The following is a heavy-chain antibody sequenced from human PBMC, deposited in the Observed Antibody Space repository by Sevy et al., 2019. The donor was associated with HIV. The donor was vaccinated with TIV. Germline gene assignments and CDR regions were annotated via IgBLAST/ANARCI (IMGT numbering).Heavy chain of an antibody. J-gene: IGHJ3*02. V-gene: IGHV3-7*01. CDR3: ARDLWDYYDSSGYLRVADAFDI. CDR2: IKQDGSEK. Sequence: GGSLRLSCAASGFTFSSYWMSWVRQAPGKGLEWVANIKQDGSEKYYVDSVKGRFTISRDNAKNSLYLQMNSLRAEDTAVYYCARDLWDYYDSSGYLRVADAFDIWGQGTMVTVSS. D-gene: IGHD3-22*01. CDR1: GFTFSSYW.